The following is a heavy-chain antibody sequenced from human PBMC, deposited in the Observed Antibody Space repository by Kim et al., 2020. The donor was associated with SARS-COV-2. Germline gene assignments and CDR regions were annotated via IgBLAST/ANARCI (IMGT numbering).Heavy chain of an antibody. J-gene: IGHJ4*02. Sequence: GGSLRLSCAASGFTFSSYGMHWVRQAPGKGLEWVAVLWYDGSNKYYADSVKGRFTISRDNSKNTLYLQMNSLRAEDTAVYYCAREHDFWSGYYFDYWGQGTLVTVSS. CDR3: AREHDFWSGYYFDY. D-gene: IGHD3-3*01. CDR1: GFTFSSYG. CDR2: LWYDGSNK. V-gene: IGHV3-33*08.